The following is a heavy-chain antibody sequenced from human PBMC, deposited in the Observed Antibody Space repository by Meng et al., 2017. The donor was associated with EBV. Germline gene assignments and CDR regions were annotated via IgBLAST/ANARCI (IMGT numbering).Heavy chain of an antibody. Sequence: LDPQESGSGLVQPSQSLSLTCAVSGGSISSGGYSWSWIRQPPGKGLEWIGYIYHSGSTYYNPSLKSRVTISVDRSKNQFSLKLSSVTAADTAVYYCVRALMVPNYGMDVWGQGTTVTVSS. CDR1: GGSISSGGYS. D-gene: IGHD3-10*01. CDR2: IYHSGST. CDR3: VRALMVPNYGMDV. J-gene: IGHJ6*02. V-gene: IGHV4-30-2*01.